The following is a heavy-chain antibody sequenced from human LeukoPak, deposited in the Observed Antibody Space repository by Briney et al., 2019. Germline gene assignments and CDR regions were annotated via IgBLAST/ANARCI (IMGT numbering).Heavy chain of an antibody. Sequence: GGSLRLSCAAPGFTFSSCGMHWVRQAPGKGLEWVAVISYDGSNKYYADSVKGRFTISRDNSKNTLYLQVNSLRPEDTAVYYCAKDQSYASGSYYNIDYWGQGTLVTVSS. V-gene: IGHV3-30*18. CDR3: AKDQSYASGSYYNIDY. J-gene: IGHJ4*02. CDR2: ISYDGSNK. D-gene: IGHD3-10*01. CDR1: GFTFSSCG.